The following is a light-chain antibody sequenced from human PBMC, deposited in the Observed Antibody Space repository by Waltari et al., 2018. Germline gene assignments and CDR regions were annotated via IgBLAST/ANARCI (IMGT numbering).Light chain of an antibody. J-gene: IGKJ1*01. CDR1: RSISSY. CDR3: QQYANCPKT. V-gene: IGKV3-15*01. CDR2: AAS. Sequence: EIVMTQSPVTLSLSPGDRATLSCRASRSISSYVAWYQQKPGQAPRLLIYAASTRATGIPARFSGSGSGTEFTLTITSLQSEDFAIYYCQQYANCPKTFGQGTKVDIK.